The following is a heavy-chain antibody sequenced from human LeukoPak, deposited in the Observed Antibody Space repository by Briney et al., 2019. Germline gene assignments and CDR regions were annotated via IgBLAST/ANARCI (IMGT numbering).Heavy chain of an antibody. J-gene: IGHJ6*02. D-gene: IGHD3-16*01. CDR2: IIPIFGTA. CDR3: ARDRTMITANYYYGVDV. Sequence: GASVKVSCKASGGTFSSYAISWVRQAPGQGLEWMGGIIPIFGTANYAQKFQGRVTITADESTSTAYMELSSLRSEDTAVYYCARDRTMITANYYYGVDVWGQGTTVTVSS. V-gene: IGHV1-69*13. CDR1: GGTFSSYA.